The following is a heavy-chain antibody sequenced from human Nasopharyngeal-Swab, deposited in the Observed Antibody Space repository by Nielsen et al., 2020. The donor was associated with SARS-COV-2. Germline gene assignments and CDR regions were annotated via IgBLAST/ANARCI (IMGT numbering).Heavy chain of an antibody. CDR3: ARAFDSSGYFYMDS. CDR1: GFTFADYA. D-gene: IGHD3-22*01. Sequence: GGSLRLSCAASGFTFADYAMDWVRQAPGKGLEWVSRISWNSNSIGYADSVKGRFTIYRDNAKNSLYLQMNSLRAEDTALYYCARAFDSSGYFYMDSWGQGTRVTVSS. J-gene: IGHJ4*02. V-gene: IGHV3-9*01. CDR2: ISWNSNSI.